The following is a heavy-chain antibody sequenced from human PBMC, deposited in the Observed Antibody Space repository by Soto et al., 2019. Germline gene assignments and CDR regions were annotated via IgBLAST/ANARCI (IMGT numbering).Heavy chain of an antibody. V-gene: IGHV1-69*01. CDR1: GGTFSSYA. CDR2: IIPIFGTA. CDR3: ARDQRISYSSSSLFGMDV. Sequence: QVQLVQSGAEVKKPGSSVKVSCKASGGTFSSYAISWVRQAPGQGLEWMGGIIPIFGTANYAQKFQGRVTITADESTSTAYMELSSLKSEDTAVYYCARDQRISYSSSSLFGMDVWGQGTTVTVSS. J-gene: IGHJ6*02. D-gene: IGHD6-13*01.